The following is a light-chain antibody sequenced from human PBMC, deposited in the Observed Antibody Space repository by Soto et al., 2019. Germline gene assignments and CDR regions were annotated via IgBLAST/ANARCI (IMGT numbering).Light chain of an antibody. J-gene: IGKJ4*01. V-gene: IGKV1-5*03. CDR2: KAS. Sequence: DIQMTQSPSTLSASVGDRVTITCQASQSISNWLAWYQQKPGKAPKLLIYKASSLESGVPSRLSGSGSGAEFTLTISSLQTDDFATYYCQQYNTYPLTFGGGTKV. CDR1: QSISNW. CDR3: QQYNTYPLT.